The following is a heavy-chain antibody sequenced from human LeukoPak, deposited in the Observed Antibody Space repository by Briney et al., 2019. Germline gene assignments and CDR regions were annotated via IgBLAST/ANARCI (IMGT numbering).Heavy chain of an antibody. CDR1: GFTFSSYG. J-gene: IGHJ5*02. CDR2: INSDARST. V-gene: IGHV3-74*01. Sequence: GGSLRLSCAASGFTFSSYGMHWVRQAPGKGLVWVSRINSDARSTSYADSVKGRFTISRDNAKNTLYLQMNSLRAEDTAVYYCARGADTGYSSDSWGQGTLVTVSS. D-gene: IGHD6-19*01. CDR3: ARGADTGYSSDS.